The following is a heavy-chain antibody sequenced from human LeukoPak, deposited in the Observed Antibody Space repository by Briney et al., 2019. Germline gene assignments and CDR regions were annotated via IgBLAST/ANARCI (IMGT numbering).Heavy chain of an antibody. D-gene: IGHD6-6*01. CDR3: VRDRESRSACLLDS. V-gene: IGHV3-7*01. CDR2: IHQDGSEE. CDR1: GFTFGTYW. J-gene: IGHJ4*02. Sequence: GGSLRLSCAASGFTFGTYWMSWVRQAPGKGLEWVANIHQDGSEEYYVDSVKGRFTISRDNAKNSLYLHMNSLRAEDTAVYYCVRDRESRSACLLDSWGQGTLVTVSS.